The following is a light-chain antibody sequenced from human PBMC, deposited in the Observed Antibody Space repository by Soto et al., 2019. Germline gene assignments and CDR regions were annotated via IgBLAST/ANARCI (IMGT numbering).Light chain of an antibody. V-gene: IGKV3-15*01. CDR3: QQYTDWPALT. CDR2: AAS. J-gene: IGKJ4*01. Sequence: DIVMTQSPATLSVSPGVRATLSCRASQSVTSNLAWYQQKPGQAPRLLIYAASTRATGIPTRFRGSGSGTEFTLTINSLQSEDFAVYYCQQYTDWPALTFGGGTKVE. CDR1: QSVTSN.